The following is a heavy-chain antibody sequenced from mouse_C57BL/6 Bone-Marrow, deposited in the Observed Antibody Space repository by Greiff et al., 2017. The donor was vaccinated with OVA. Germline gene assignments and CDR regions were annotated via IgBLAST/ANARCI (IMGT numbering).Heavy chain of an antibody. CDR2: INPNHGGT. V-gene: IGHV1-18*01. D-gene: IGHD1-1*01. J-gene: IGHJ2*01. CDR3: ARSPYYGSSSLDY. CDR1: GYTFTDYN. Sequence: VQLQQSGPELVKPGASVTIPCKASGYTFTDYNMDWVKQSHGKSLEWIGDINPNHGGTIYTQKFKGKATLTVDKSSSTAYMELRRLTSEDTAVDYCARSPYYGSSSLDYWGQGTTLTVSS.